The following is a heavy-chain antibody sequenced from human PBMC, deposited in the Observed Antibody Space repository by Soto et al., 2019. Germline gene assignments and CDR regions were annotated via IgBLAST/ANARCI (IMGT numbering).Heavy chain of an antibody. V-gene: IGHV3-30-3*01. D-gene: IGHD6-19*01. CDR2: ISYDGSNK. J-gene: IGHJ4*02. CDR3: ARDPPSALPEYSSGWYEAFRYFDY. CDR1: GFTFSSYA. Sequence: GGSLRLSCAASGFTFSSYAMHWVRQAPGKGLEWVAVISYDGSNKYYADSVKGRFTISRDNSKNTLYLQMNSLRAEDTAVYYCARDPPSALPEYSSGWYEAFRYFDYWGQGTLVTVSS.